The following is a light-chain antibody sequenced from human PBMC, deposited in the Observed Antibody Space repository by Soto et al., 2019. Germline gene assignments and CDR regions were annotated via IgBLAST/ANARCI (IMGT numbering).Light chain of an antibody. CDR1: NIGGKS. J-gene: IGLJ3*02. V-gene: IGLV3-21*04. Sequence: SYELTQPPSVSVAPGKAASITCGGNNIGGKSVHWFQQKPGQAPVLVIYYDRDRPSGIPERFSGSNSGNTATLTISGVGAGDEDDYYCQVWDSSSDHWVFGGGTKLTVL. CDR2: YDR. CDR3: QVWDSSSDHWV.